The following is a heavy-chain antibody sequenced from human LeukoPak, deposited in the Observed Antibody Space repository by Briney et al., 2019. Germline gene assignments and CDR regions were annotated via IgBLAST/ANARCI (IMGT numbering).Heavy chain of an antibody. Sequence: SETLSLTCAVSGGSISSSSYYWGWIRQPPGKGLEWIGCIYYSGSTYYNPSLKSRFTISVYTSKNQFSLKLSSVTAADTAVYYCARHSSSLYPTGFDPWGQGTLVTVSS. V-gene: IGHV4-39*07. CDR2: IYYSGST. CDR1: GGSISSSSYY. D-gene: IGHD6-13*01. CDR3: ARHSSSLYPTGFDP. J-gene: IGHJ5*02.